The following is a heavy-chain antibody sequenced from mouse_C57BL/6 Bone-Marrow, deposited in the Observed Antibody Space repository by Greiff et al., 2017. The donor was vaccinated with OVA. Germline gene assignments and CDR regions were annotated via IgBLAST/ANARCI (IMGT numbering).Heavy chain of an antibody. CDR2: IYPGNSDT. Sequence: EVQLQQSGTVLARPGASVKMSCKTSGYTFTSYWMHWVKQRPGQGLEWIGAIYPGNSDTSYNQKFKGKAKLTAVTSASTAYMELSSLTNEDSAVYYCTGYYYGSSYSWYFDVWGTGTTVTVSS. CDR3: TGYYYGSSYSWYFDV. D-gene: IGHD1-1*01. V-gene: IGHV1-5*01. CDR1: GYTFTSYW. J-gene: IGHJ1*03.